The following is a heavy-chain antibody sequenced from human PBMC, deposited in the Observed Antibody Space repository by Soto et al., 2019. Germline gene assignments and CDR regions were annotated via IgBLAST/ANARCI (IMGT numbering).Heavy chain of an antibody. Sequence: QITLKESGPTLVKPTQTLTLTCTFSGFSLSTSGVGVGWIRQPPGKALEWLALIYWDDDKRYSPSLKSRLTITKDTSKTPVVLTMTTMDPVDTATYYCPHLPEAAAAINGYYFDYWGQGTLVTVSS. J-gene: IGHJ4*02. CDR3: PHLPEAAAAINGYYFDY. D-gene: IGHD6-13*01. V-gene: IGHV2-5*02. CDR2: IYWDDDK. CDR1: GFSLSTSGVG.